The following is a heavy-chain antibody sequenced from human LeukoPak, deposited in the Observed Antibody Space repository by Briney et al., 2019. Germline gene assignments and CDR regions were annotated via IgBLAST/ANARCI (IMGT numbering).Heavy chain of an antibody. CDR1: GSTFDVYG. Sequence: GRSLRLSCAASGSTFDVYGTGSVRHAPGKGLGCVSGINLNVGSTGYAHSVKGRLPVTRENAKQSLYLKMNSLRAEDTGLSHSARDFGITMVRGVMDYYYCMDVWGQGTTVTVS. CDR2: INLNVGST. D-gene: IGHD3-10*01. J-gene: IGHJ6*02. V-gene: IGHV3-20*01. CDR3: ARDFGITMVRGVMDYYYCMDV.